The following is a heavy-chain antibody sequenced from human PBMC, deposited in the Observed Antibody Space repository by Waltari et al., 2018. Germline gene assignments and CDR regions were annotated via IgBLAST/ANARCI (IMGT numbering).Heavy chain of an antibody. CDR3: ARGVATIKSCFDY. J-gene: IGHJ4*02. V-gene: IGHV4-38-2*01. CDR1: GYATSSGYY. Sequence: QVQLPESGPGLGRPSGTLSLTCGFAGYATSSGYYWGCIRQPPGKGLEWIGSIYHSGSTYYNPSLKRRVTISVDTSKTQFSLKLSSVTAADTAVYYCARGVATIKSCFDYWGQGTLVTVSS. CDR2: IYHSGST. D-gene: IGHD5-12*01.